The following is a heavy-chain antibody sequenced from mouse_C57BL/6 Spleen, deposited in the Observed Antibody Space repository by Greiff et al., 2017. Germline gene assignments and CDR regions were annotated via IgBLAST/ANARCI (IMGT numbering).Heavy chain of an antibody. CDR2: ISSGSSTI. CDR1: GFTFSDYG. Sequence: EVQLQQSGGGLVKPGGSLKLSCAASGFTFSDYGMHWVRQAPEKGLEWVAYISSGSSTINYADTVKGRFTISRDNAKNTLFLQITSLRSEDTAMYYCAGGTYYFDYWGQGTTLTVSS. V-gene: IGHV5-17*01. D-gene: IGHD1-1*02. J-gene: IGHJ2*01. CDR3: AGGTYYFDY.